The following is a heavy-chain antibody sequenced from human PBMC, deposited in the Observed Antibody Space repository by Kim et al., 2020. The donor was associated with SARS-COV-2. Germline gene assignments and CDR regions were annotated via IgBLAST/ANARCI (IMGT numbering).Heavy chain of an antibody. CDR2: ISYDGSNK. J-gene: IGHJ4*02. CDR1: GFTFSSYG. Sequence: GGSLRLSCAASGFTFSSYGMHWVRQAPGKGLEWVAVISYDGSNKYYADAVKGRFTISRDNSKNTLYLQMNSLRAEDTAVYYCAKEHLATLGYWGQGTLVTVSS. CDR3: AKEHLATLGY. V-gene: IGHV3-30*18. D-gene: IGHD1-26*01.